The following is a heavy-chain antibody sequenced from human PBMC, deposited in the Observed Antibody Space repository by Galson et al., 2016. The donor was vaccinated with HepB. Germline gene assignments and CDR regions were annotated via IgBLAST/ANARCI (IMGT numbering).Heavy chain of an antibody. Sequence: SLRLSCAASGFTFSSYAMHWVRQAPGKGLEWVAVISYDGSNKYYADSVKGRFTISRDNSTNTLSLQMQSLTADDTAIYYCVQGSTAPAVWGKGTTVTVSS. CDR1: GFTFSSYA. V-gene: IGHV3-30-3*01. CDR2: ISYDGSNK. D-gene: IGHD2-2*01. J-gene: IGHJ6*04. CDR3: VQGSTAPAV.